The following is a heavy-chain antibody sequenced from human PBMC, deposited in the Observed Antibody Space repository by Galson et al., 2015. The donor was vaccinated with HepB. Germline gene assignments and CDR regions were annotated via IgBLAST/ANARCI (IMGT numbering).Heavy chain of an antibody. CDR1: GGSISNYY. J-gene: IGHJ4*02. CDR2: IYYSGST. V-gene: IGHV4-59*08. D-gene: IGHD4-17*01. CDR3: ARHGNGYADYVSPDY. Sequence: TLSLTCTVSGGSISNYYWSWIRQPPGKGLEWIGYIYYSGSTNYNPSLESRVTISVDTSKNQFSLRLTSATAADTAVYYCARHGNGYADYVSPDYWGQGTLVTVSS.